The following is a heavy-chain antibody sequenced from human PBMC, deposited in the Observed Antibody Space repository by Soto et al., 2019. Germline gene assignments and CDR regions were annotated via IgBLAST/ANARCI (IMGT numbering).Heavy chain of an antibody. CDR3: ARKLRGVAATLGLGGMDV. CDR2: IIPIFGTA. J-gene: IGHJ6*02. CDR1: GGTFSSYA. Sequence: QVQLVQSGAEVKKPGSSVKVSCKASGGTFSSYATSWVRQAPGQGLEWMGGIIPIFGTANYAQKFQGRVTITADESTSTAYMELSSLRSEDTAVYYCARKLRGVAATLGLGGMDVWGQGTTVTVSS. D-gene: IGHD2-15*01. V-gene: IGHV1-69*01.